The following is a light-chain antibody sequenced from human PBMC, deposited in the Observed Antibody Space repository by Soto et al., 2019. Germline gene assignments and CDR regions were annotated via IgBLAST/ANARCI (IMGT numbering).Light chain of an antibody. CDR1: QSVYSTY. V-gene: IGKV3-20*01. CDR3: HQYGSSSPT. Sequence: EIVLTQSPGTLSLSPGERATLSCRASQSVYSTYLAWYQQKPDQSPRLLIYDASNRATGIPARFSDSGSGTDFTLTISRLEPEDFAVYYCHQYGSSSPTFGGGTKVDI. CDR2: DAS. J-gene: IGKJ4*01.